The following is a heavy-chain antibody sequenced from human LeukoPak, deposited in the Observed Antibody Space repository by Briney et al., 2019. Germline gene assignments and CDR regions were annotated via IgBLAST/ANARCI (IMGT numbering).Heavy chain of an antibody. CDR2: INHSGST. V-gene: IGHV4-34*01. CDR1: GGSFSPYY. D-gene: IGHD2-21*02. Sequence: SETLSLTCAVYGGSFSPYYWSWIRQPPGKGLEWIGEINHSGSTNYNPSLKSRVTISVGTSKNQFSLRLSSVTAADTAVYYCARGGLYCGGDCYVDYWGQGTLVTVSS. CDR3: ARGGLYCGGDCYVDY. J-gene: IGHJ4*02.